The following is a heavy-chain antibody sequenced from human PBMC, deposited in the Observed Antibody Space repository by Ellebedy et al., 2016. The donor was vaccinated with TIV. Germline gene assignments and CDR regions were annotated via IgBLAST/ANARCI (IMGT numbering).Heavy chain of an antibody. CDR1: DGSIRPYY. CDR3: ARVGTELVTVEEYYYYMDV. V-gene: IGHV4-59*01. CDR2: AYHSGST. D-gene: IGHD2/OR15-2a*01. Sequence: SETLSFTCVVSDGSIRPYYWTWIRQPPGRGLEWIGYAYHSGSTDYNPSLESRVTISVDTSKNQISLRLTSVTAADTAVYYCARVGTELVTVEEYYYYMDVWGKGTTVTVSS. J-gene: IGHJ6*03.